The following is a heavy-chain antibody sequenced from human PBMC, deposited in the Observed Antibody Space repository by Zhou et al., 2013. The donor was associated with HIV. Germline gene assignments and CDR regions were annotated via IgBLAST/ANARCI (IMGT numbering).Heavy chain of an antibody. CDR3: ASYGSSAAQRPRDAFDI. Sequence: QVQLVQSGAEVKKPGASVKVSCKASGYTFTSYDINWVRQATGQGLEWMGWMNPNSGNTGYAQKFQGRVTMTRNTSISTAYMELSSLRSEDTAVYYCASYGSSAAQRPRDAFDIWGQGTMVTVSS. CDR1: GYTFTSYD. J-gene: IGHJ3*02. V-gene: IGHV1-8*01. D-gene: IGHD3-22*01. CDR2: MNPNSGNT.